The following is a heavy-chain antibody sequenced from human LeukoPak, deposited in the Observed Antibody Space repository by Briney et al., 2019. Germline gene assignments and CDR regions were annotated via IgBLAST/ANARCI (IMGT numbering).Heavy chain of an antibody. D-gene: IGHD3-3*01. V-gene: IGHV1-18*01. CDR1: GYTFTSYG. Sequence: GASVKVSCKASGYTFTSYGISWVRQAPGQGLEWMGWISDYNGNTNYAQKLQGRVTMATDTSTSTAYMELRSLRSDDTAVYYCARANNLNYDFWSGYYYWGQGTLVTVSS. CDR2: ISDYNGNT. CDR3: ARANNLNYDFWSGYYY. J-gene: IGHJ4*02.